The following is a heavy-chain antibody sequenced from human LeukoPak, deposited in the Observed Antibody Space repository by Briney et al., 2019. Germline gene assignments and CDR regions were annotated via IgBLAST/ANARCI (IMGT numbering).Heavy chain of an antibody. J-gene: IGHJ4*02. CDR3: ASWLNDYLDY. CDR1: GDSINNSNYY. Sequence: PSETLSLTCTVSGDSINNSNYYWGWIRQPPGKGLEWIGNIYNSGSTYYNPSLQSRVTISVDTSKNQFSLKLSSVTAADTAVYYCASWLNDYLDYWGQGTLVTVSS. CDR2: IYNSGST. D-gene: IGHD1-1*01. V-gene: IGHV4-39*01.